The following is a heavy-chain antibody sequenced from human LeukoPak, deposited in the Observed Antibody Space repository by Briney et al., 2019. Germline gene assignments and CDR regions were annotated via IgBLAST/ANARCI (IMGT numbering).Heavy chain of an antibody. Sequence: GASVKVSCKASGGTFSSYAISWVRQAPGQGLEWMGGIIPIFGTANYAQKFQGRVTITTDESTSTAYMELSSLRSEDTAVYYCARLKCISTTCPSRYVMDVWGQGTTVTVSS. CDR1: GGTFSSYA. CDR3: ARLKCISTTCPSRYVMDV. J-gene: IGHJ6*02. D-gene: IGHD2-2*01. CDR2: IIPIFGTA. V-gene: IGHV1-69*05.